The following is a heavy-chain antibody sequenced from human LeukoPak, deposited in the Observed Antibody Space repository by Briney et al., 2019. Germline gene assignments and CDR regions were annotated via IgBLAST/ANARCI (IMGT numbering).Heavy chain of an antibody. V-gene: IGHV3-7*01. CDR3: ARDPYSGNLGPTYYYYMDV. Sequence: GGSLRLSCAASGFTFRAYWMSWVRQAPGKGLEWVANIKQDGSEKYYVDSVRGRFTISRDNAKNSLYLQMNSLRVEDTAVYYCARDPYSGNLGPTYYYYMDVWGKGTTVTVSS. CDR2: IKQDGSEK. J-gene: IGHJ6*03. D-gene: IGHD1-26*01. CDR1: GFTFRAYW.